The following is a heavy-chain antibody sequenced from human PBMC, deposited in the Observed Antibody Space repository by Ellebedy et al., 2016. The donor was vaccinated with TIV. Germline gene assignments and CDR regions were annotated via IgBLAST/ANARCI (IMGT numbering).Heavy chain of an antibody. CDR1: GFTFSSHA. D-gene: IGHD6-13*01. J-gene: IGHJ4*02. CDR2: ISYGGTND. CDR3: AKLGGVLSWYADY. V-gene: IGHV3-30*04. Sequence: GESLKISCAASGFTFSSHAMHWVRQAPGKGLEWVAVISYGGTNDYYADSVKGRFTISRDNSKNTLYLQMNSLRADDTAIYYCAKLGGVLSWYADYWGLGTLVTVSS.